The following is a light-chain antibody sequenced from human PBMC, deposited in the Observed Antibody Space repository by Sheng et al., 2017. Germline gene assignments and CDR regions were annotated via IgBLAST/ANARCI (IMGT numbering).Light chain of an antibody. CDR2: GAS. J-gene: IGKJ2*01. CDR1: QSVSGK. Sequence: EIVMTQSPATLSVSPGERATLSCRASQSVSGKLAWYQQKPGQAPRLLIYGASTRATGIPARFSGSGSGTEFTLTISSLQPEDFGVYYCQQCGVTLYTFGQGTKLEIK. CDR3: QQCGVTLYT. V-gene: IGKV3-15*01.